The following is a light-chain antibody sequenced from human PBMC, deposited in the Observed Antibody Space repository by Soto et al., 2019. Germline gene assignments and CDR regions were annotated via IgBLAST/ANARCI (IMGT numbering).Light chain of an antibody. CDR1: QSISRW. CDR3: QQYNDRWT. V-gene: IGKV1-5*03. CDR2: KAS. J-gene: IGKJ1*01. Sequence: DIQMTQSPSTLPASVGDRVTITCRASQSISRWLAWYQQKPGKAPNLLIYKASTLQSGVPSRFSGGGSGTEFTLTISSLQPDDCGTYYCQQYNDRWTFGQGTKVEIK.